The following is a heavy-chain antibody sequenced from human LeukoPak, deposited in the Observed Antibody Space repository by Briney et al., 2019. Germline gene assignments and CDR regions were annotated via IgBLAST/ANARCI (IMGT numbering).Heavy chain of an antibody. J-gene: IGHJ5*02. V-gene: IGHV4-4*07. D-gene: IGHD6-13*01. CDR1: GGSMRGFY. Sequence: SETLSLTCTVCGGSMRGFYWSWIRQPAGKGLEWIGRIYNSASTNYNPSLKSRVTMSVDTSKNQFSLKLISVTAADTAVYYCARDRSSSWTRDWFDPWGQGTLVTVSS. CDR3: ARDRSSSWTRDWFDP. CDR2: IYNSAST.